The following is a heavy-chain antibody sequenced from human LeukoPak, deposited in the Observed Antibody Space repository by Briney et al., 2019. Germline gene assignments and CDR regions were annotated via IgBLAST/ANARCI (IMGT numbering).Heavy chain of an antibody. V-gene: IGHV3-23*01. D-gene: IGHD4-17*01. J-gene: IGHJ5*02. CDR1: GFTFSSYG. Sequence: QSGGSLRLSCAASGFTFSSYGMSWVRQAPGKGLEWVSAISGSGGSTYYADSVKGRFTISRDNSKNTLYLQMNSLRAEDTAVYYCAKTNRDYGDYNWFDPWGQGTLVTVSS. CDR2: ISGSGGST. CDR3: AKTNRDYGDYNWFDP.